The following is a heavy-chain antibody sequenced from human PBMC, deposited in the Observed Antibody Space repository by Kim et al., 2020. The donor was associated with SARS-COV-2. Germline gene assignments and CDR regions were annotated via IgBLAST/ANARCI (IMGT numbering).Heavy chain of an antibody. D-gene: IGHD6-19*01. CDR3: ARVFTSACHFFGY. J-gene: IGHJ4*02. CDR1: GFTFSSYS. Sequence: GGSLRLSCAASGFTFSSYSMNWVRQAPGKGLEWISAINSSRRYIYSVDSVTGRFTISRDNAKASLYLQMNSLRAEDTAVYYCARVFTSACHFFGYWSLGT. V-gene: IGHV3-21*01. CDR2: INSSRRYI.